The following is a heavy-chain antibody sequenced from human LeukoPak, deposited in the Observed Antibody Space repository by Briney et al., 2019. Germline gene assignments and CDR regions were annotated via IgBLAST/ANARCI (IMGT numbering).Heavy chain of an antibody. Sequence: SVKVSCKASGGTFSSYAISWVRQAPGQGLEWMGRIIPILGIANYAQKFQGRVTITADKSTSTAYMELSSLRSEDTAVYYCARDIADGYNADIWGQGTLVTVSS. CDR3: ARDIADGYNADI. V-gene: IGHV1-69*04. D-gene: IGHD5-24*01. CDR2: IIPILGIA. J-gene: IGHJ4*02. CDR1: GGTFSSYA.